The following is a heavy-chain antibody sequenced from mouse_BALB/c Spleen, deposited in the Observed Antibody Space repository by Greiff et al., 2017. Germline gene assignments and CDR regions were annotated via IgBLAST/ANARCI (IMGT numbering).Heavy chain of an antibody. CDR3: ARQGYGNPAWFAY. J-gene: IGHJ3*01. Sequence: DVHLVESGGGLVKPGGSLKLSCAASGFAFSSYDMSWVRQTPEKRLEWVAYISSGGGSTYYPDTLKGRFTISRDNAKNTLYLQMSSLKSEDTAMYYCARQGYGNPAWFAYWGQGTLVTVSA. CDR1: GFAFSSYD. CDR2: ISSGGGST. D-gene: IGHD2-10*02. V-gene: IGHV5-12-1*01.